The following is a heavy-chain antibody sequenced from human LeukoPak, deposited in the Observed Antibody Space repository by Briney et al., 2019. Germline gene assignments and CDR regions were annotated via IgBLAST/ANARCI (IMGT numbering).Heavy chain of an antibody. Sequence: PSETLSLTCTVSGGSISSGSYYWSWIRQPPGKGLEWIGEINHSGSTNYNPSLKSRVTISVDTSKNQFSLKLSSVTAADTAVYYCARERGGYCSGGSCYSPAKGSYYYMDVWGKGTTVTVSS. D-gene: IGHD2-15*01. CDR1: GGSISSGSYY. J-gene: IGHJ6*03. V-gene: IGHV4-61*01. CDR2: INHSGST. CDR3: ARERGGYCSGGSCYSPAKGSYYYMDV.